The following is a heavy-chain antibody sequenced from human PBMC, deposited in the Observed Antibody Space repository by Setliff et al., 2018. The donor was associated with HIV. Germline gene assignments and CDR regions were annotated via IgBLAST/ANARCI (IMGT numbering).Heavy chain of an antibody. Sequence: GGSLRLSCEASGFPFSNAWMTWVRQAPGKGLEWIGRIKSKTDRETIDYGVPAKGRFIISRDDSRNILYLEMNNVNTEDTAVYYCTGSFLGFWGQGTLVTVSS. D-gene: IGHD3-3*01. CDR2: IKSKTDRETI. CDR3: TGSFLGF. CDR1: GFPFSNAW. V-gene: IGHV3-15*01. J-gene: IGHJ4*02.